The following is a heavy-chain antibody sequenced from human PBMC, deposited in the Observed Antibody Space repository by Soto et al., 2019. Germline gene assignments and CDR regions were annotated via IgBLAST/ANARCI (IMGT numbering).Heavy chain of an antibody. CDR2: INHSGST. CDR1: GGYFSGYY. CDR3: ARGNQLRFLVF. J-gene: IGHJ3*01. Sequence: SETLSLTCAVYGGYFSGYYWSWIRQPPGKGLEWIGEINHSGSTNYNPSLKSRVTISVDTSKNQFSLKLSSVTAADTAVYYCARGNQLRFLVFWGQGTMVTVSS. V-gene: IGHV4-34*01.